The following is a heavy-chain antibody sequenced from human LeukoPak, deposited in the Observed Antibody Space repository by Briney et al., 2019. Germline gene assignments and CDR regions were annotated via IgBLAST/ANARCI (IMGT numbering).Heavy chain of an antibody. CDR3: ARDLGPRAGYSSS. CDR2: ISGSGGST. V-gene: IGHV3-23*01. D-gene: IGHD6-19*01. J-gene: IGHJ4*02. Sequence: PGGSLRLSCAASGFTFSTYAMSWVRQAPGKGLEWVSAISGSGGSTYYADSVKGRFTISRDNSKNTLYLQMNSLRAEDTAVYYCARDLGPRAGYSSSWGQGTLVTVSS. CDR1: GFTFSTYA.